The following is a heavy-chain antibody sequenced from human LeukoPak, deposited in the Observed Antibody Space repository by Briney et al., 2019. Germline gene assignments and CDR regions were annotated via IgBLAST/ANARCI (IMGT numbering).Heavy chain of an antibody. D-gene: IGHD6-13*01. Sequence: PGGSLRLSCAASGFISSSYGMHWVRQAPGKGLEWVAFIRYDGGNKYYADSVKGRFTISRDNSKNTLYLQMNSLRAEDTAVYYCARGLIAAPDWGQGTLVTVSS. CDR2: IRYDGGNK. CDR3: ARGLIAAPD. V-gene: IGHV3-30*02. CDR1: GFISSSYG. J-gene: IGHJ4*02.